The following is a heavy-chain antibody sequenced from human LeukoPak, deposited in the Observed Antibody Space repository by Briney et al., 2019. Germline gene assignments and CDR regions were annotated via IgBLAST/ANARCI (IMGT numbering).Heavy chain of an antibody. J-gene: IGHJ4*02. Sequence: PGGSLSLSCAASGFTFSSYWMSWVRQAPGKGLEWVANIKQDGSEKYYVDSVKGRFTISRDNAKNSLYLQMNSLRAEDTAVYYCARLRGSYGSPKYYFDYWAREPWSPSPQ. CDR1: GFTFSSYW. V-gene: IGHV3-7*01. CDR3: ARLRGSYGSPKYYFDY. CDR2: IKQDGSEK. D-gene: IGHD5-18*01.